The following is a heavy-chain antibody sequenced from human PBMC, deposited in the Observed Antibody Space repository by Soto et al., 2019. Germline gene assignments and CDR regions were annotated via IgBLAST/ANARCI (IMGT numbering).Heavy chain of an antibody. CDR2: IYWDDDK. V-gene: IGHV2-5*02. Sequence: QITLKESGPTLVKPTQTLTLTCTFSGFSLSTRGVGVGWIRQPPGKALEWLTLIYWDDDKRYSPSLKSRLTITKDTSKIQVVITMTNMDPVNTATYYCALSGPEQHLAYIWFDPWGQVTLFTVSS. J-gene: IGHJ5*02. CDR1: GFSLSTRGVG. CDR3: ALSGPEQHLAYIWFDP. D-gene: IGHD6-13*01.